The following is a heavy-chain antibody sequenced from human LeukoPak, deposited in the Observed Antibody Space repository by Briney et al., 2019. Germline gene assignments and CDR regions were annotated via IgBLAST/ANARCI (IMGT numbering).Heavy chain of an antibody. CDR3: ARDMEPTPFDY. J-gene: IGHJ4*02. Sequence: GGSLRLSCAASGFTFSDYYMSWIRQAPGNGLEWVSYISSSGSTIYYADSVKGRFTISRDNAKNSLCLQMNSLRAEDTAVYYCARDMEPTPFDYWGQGTLVTVSS. CDR1: GFTFSDYY. V-gene: IGHV3-11*01. D-gene: IGHD1-1*01. CDR2: ISSSGSTI.